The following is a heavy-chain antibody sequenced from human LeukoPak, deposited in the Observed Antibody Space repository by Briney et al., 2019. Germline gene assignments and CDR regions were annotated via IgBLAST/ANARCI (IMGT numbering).Heavy chain of an antibody. CDR1: GYSISSGYY. Sequence: PSETLSLTCTVSGYSISSGYYWGWIRQPPGKGLEWIGSIYHSGSTYYNPSLKSRVTISVDTSKNQFSLKLSSVTAADTAVYYCARVNPFLFRVFDYWGQGTLVTVSS. CDR2: IYHSGST. V-gene: IGHV4-38-2*02. J-gene: IGHJ4*02. CDR3: ARVNPFLFRVFDY. D-gene: IGHD2/OR15-2a*01.